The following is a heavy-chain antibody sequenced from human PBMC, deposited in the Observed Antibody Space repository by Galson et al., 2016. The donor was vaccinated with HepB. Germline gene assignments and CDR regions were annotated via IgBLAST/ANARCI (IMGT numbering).Heavy chain of an antibody. CDR3: VRHCVGGDCYRAFDV. J-gene: IGHJ3*01. CDR1: GDSVSGTNS. Sequence: SETLSLTCAVSGDSVSGTNSWSWVRQSPGTGLEWIGVIHHSGDTNYNPSLKSRITLAVDKSNNHLSQELTSVTAADTAVYACVRHCVGGDCYRAFDVWGQGTMVTVSA. CDR2: IHHSGDT. D-gene: IGHD2-21*02. V-gene: IGHV4-4*02.